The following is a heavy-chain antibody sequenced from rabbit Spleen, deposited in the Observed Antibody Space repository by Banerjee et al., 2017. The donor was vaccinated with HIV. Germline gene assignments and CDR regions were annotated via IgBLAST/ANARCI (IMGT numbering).Heavy chain of an antibody. V-gene: IGHV1S43*01. CDR3: ARDLVGVIGWNFYL. CDR2: IGSNSGNT. Sequence: QEQLEESGGGLVKPGGTLTLTCKASGFDLSQNYVMCWVRQAPGKGLEWIGCIGSNSGNTYYASWAKGRFTISTSTSLNTVTLRMTSLTAADRATYFCARDLVGVIGWNFYLWGQGTLVTVS. J-gene: IGHJ4*01. CDR1: GFDLSQNYV. D-gene: IGHD5-1*01.